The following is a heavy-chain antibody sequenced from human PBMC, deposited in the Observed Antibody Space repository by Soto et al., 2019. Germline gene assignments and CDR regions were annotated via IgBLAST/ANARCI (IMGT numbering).Heavy chain of an antibody. CDR2: IIPIFGTA. J-gene: IGHJ4*02. D-gene: IGHD2-21*02. V-gene: IGHV1-69*01. CDR1: GGTFSSYA. Sequence: QVQLVRSGAEVKKPGSSVKVSCKASGGTFSSYAISWVRQAPGQGLEWMGGIIPIFGTANYAQKFQGRVTITADESTSTAYMELSSLRSEDTAVYYCARDRYCGGDCYSGPFDYWGQGTLVTVSS. CDR3: ARDRYCGGDCYSGPFDY.